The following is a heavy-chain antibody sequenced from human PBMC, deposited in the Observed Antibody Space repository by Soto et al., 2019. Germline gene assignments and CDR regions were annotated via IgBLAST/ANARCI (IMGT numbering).Heavy chain of an antibody. CDR3: ARDSYYYDSSGYENFDY. J-gene: IGHJ4*02. Sequence: ASVKVSCKASGYTFTSYGSTWVRQAPGQGLEWMGWISAYNGNTNYAQKLQGRVTMTTDTSTSTAYMELRSLRSDDTAVYYCARDSYYYDSSGYENFDYWGQGTLVTVSS. CDR1: GYTFTSYG. CDR2: ISAYNGNT. V-gene: IGHV1-18*01. D-gene: IGHD3-22*01.